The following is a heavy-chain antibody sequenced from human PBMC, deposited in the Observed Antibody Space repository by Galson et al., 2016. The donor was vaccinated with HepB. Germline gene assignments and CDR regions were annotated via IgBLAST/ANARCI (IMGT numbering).Heavy chain of an antibody. Sequence: EPLSLTCAVSGVAINTKWWRWVRQPPGKGLEWIGSIYHRGSSYHNPSLTSRVTMSIDTSRSPFSLKGHSVTATDTAVYYCATLLAHGGSDWSIEYWGQGTLVTVSS. J-gene: IGHJ4*02. CDR3: ATLLAHGGSDWSIEY. D-gene: IGHD3-9*01. CDR1: GVAINTKW. CDR2: IYHRGSS. V-gene: IGHV4-59*04.